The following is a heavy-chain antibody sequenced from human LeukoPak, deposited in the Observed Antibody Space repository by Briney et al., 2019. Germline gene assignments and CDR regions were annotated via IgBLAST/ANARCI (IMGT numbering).Heavy chain of an antibody. V-gene: IGHV3-74*01. Sequence: GGALRLSCAASGFTFSSYWMHWVRQAPGKGLVWVSGINGDGRSRSNEDSVKGRFTISRDNAKNTLYLQMNSLRAEDAAVYYCVRELGAFDVWGRGTMVTVSS. CDR2: INGDGRSR. CDR3: VRELGAFDV. J-gene: IGHJ3*01. D-gene: IGHD3-10*01. CDR1: GFTFSSYW.